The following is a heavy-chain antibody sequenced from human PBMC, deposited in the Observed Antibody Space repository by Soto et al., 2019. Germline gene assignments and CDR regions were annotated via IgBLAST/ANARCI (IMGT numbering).Heavy chain of an antibody. J-gene: IGHJ6*02. CDR2: IDPSDSYT. V-gene: IGHV5-10-1*01. D-gene: IGHD2-2*02. Sequence: GESLKISCQASGYIFTAYGIGWVRQMPGKGLEWMGRIDPSDSYTNYSPSFQGHVTISADKSVSTAYLQWSSLKASDTAMYYCASFGLYAYGMDVWGQGTTVTVSS. CDR1: GYIFTAYG. CDR3: ASFGLYAYGMDV.